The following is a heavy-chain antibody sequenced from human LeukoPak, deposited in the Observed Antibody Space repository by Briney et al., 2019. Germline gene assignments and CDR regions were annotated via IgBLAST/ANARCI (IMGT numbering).Heavy chain of an antibody. V-gene: IGHV4-59*08. D-gene: IGHD6-13*01. CDR2: IYYSGST. CDR1: GGSISSYY. J-gene: IGHJ4*02. Sequence: SETLSLTCTVCGGSISSYYWSWIRQTPGKGLEWIGDIYYSGSTNYNPSLKSRVTISVDTSKNQFSLKLSSVTAADTAVYYCARHTDIAPLSSLKYWGQGTLVTVSS. CDR3: ARHTDIAPLSSLKY.